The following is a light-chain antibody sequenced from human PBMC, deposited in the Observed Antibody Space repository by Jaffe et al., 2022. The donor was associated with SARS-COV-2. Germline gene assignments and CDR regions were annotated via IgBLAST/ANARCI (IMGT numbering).Light chain of an antibody. CDR1: QSISAY. V-gene: IGKV1-39*01. J-gene: IGKJ1*01. Sequence: DIQMTQSPSSLSASVGDRVTITCRASQSISAYLNWYQQISGRAPKLLIHTASTLQSGVPSRFSGSGSGTDFTLTISSLQPGDFATYYCQQSYSTPHTFGQGTKVEIK. CDR3: QQSYSTPHT. CDR2: TAS.